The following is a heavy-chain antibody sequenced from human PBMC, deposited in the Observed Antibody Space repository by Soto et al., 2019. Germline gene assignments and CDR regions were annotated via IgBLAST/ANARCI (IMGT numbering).Heavy chain of an antibody. J-gene: IGHJ4*02. CDR3: ARLDHGESVYFDY. V-gene: IGHV3-53*01. Sequence: GSLRLSCAASGFTVSANYMSWVRQAPGKGLEWVSSIYSGGSTYYADSVRGRFTISRDNSKNTLYLQMNSLRAEDTAVYYCARLDHGESVYFDYWGQGTLVTVSS. CDR1: GFTVSANY. CDR2: IYSGGST.